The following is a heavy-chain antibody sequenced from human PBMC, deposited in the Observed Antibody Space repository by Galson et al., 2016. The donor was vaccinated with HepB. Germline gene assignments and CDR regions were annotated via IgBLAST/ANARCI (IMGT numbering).Heavy chain of an antibody. CDR2: ISAYNGDT. V-gene: IGHV1-18*01. CDR1: GYIFTTHG. CDR3: SRPELDSGTDY. Sequence: SVKVSCKASGYIFTTHGINWVRQAPGQGLEWMGWISAYNGDTNYSQKFQGRVTMTTDTSTSTAYLEVRGLTSDDTAVYYCSRPELDSGTDYWGQGSLVIVSS. D-gene: IGHD1-14*01. J-gene: IGHJ4*02.